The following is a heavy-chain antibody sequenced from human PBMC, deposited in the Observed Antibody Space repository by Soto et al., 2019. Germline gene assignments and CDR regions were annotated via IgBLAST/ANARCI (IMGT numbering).Heavy chain of an antibody. CDR2: IFYTGST. V-gene: IGHV4-30-4*01. J-gene: IGHJ3*02. D-gene: IGHD3-22*01. CDR1: GGSISSDDYY. Sequence: PSETLSLTCTVSGGSISSDDYYWSWIRQPPGKGLEWIGYIFYTGSTYYNPSLKSRITISVDTSRNQFSLKLSSVTAADTAVFYCARACYYDSSDYYLPPDAFDIWGQGTMVTVSS. CDR3: ARACYYDSSDYYLPPDAFDI.